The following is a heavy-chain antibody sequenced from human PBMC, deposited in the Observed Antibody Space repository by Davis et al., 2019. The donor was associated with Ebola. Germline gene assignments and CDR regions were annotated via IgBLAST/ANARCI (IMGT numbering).Heavy chain of an antibody. CDR3: AKVHPPTTVTTGWFDP. Sequence: GESPKTPRAVSAFIFTSYAMSWVRQAPGKGLEWVSSISVRSITYHADSVKGRITISRDNSKNTLYLQMNSPRAEDTAVYYCAKVHPPTTVTTGWFDPWGQGTLVTVSS. D-gene: IGHD4-17*01. CDR1: AFIFTSYA. V-gene: IGHV3-23*01. J-gene: IGHJ5*02. CDR2: ISVRSIT.